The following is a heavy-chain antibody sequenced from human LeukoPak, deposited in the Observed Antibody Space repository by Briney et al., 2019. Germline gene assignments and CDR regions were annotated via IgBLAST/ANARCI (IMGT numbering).Heavy chain of an antibody. J-gene: IGHJ4*02. Sequence: SVKVSCKASGGTFSSYAISWVRQAPGQGLEWMGRIIPILGIANYAQKFQGRVTITADKSTSTAYMELSSLRSEDTAVYYCARGREGTYYYDSWGQGTLVTVSS. CDR1: GGTFSSYA. CDR3: ARGREGTYYYDS. V-gene: IGHV1-69*04. D-gene: IGHD3-22*01. CDR2: IIPILGIA.